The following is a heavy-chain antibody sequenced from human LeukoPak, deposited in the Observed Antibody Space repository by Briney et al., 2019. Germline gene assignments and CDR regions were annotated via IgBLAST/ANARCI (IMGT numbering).Heavy chain of an antibody. Sequence: GGSLRLSCAASGFTFSSYWMSWVRQAPGKGLEWVANVKQDGSEKYYVDSVKGRFTISRDNAKNSLYLQMNSLRAEDTAVYYCARDRVTMVRGVNYYFDYWGQGTLVTVSS. CDR1: GFTFSSYW. CDR3: ARDRVTMVRGVNYYFDY. V-gene: IGHV3-7*05. CDR2: VKQDGSEK. J-gene: IGHJ4*02. D-gene: IGHD3-10*01.